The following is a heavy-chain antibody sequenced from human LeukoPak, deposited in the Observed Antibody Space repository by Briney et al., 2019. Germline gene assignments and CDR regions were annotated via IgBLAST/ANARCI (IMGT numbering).Heavy chain of an antibody. V-gene: IGHV1-24*01. CDR1: GYTLTELS. Sequence: GASVKVSFKVSGYTLTELSMFWERQAPGKGLEKMGSLPTEDSQTDYAPKFQDRVTMTADTSTNTAYMELSSLRSEDTAVYYCATGYLVTAGLMDVWGQGTTVTVSS. CDR3: ATGYLVTAGLMDV. CDR2: LPTEDSQT. J-gene: IGHJ6*02. D-gene: IGHD6-13*01.